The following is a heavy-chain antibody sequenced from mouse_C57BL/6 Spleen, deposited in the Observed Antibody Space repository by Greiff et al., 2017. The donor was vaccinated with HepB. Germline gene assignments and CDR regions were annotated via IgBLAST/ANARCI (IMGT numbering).Heavy chain of an antibody. CDR2: INPNNGGT. CDR3: ARWDTTVVASYYAMDY. V-gene: IGHV1-26*01. D-gene: IGHD1-1*01. Sequence: EVQLQQSGPELVKPGASVKISCKASGYTFTDYYMNWVKQSHGKSLEWIGDINPNNGGTSYNQKFKGKATLTVDKSSSTAYMELRSLTSEDSAVYYCARWDTTVVASYYAMDYWGQGTSVTVSS. J-gene: IGHJ4*01. CDR1: GYTFTDYY.